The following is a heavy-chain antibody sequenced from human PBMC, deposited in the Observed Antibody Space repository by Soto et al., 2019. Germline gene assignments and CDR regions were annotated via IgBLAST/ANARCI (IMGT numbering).Heavy chain of an antibody. Sequence: QVQLVQSGAEVKKPGSSVKVSCKASGGTFSSYAISWVRQAPGQGLEWMGGLIPIFGTANYAQKFQGRVTITADETTTTAYLERSSLRSEDTAVYYCARGGVHGGNSRNNWFDHWGQGTLVTVCS. D-gene: IGHD2-21*02. CDR3: ARGGVHGGNSRNNWFDH. V-gene: IGHV1-69*01. CDR2: LIPIFGTA. CDR1: GGTFSSYA. J-gene: IGHJ5*02.